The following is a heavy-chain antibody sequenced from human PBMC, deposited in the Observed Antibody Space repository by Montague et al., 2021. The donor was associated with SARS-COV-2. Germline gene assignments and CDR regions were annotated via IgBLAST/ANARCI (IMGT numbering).Heavy chain of an antibody. D-gene: IGHD4-23*01. CDR3: ARLRYYGGNSGFQGSVDY. V-gene: IGHV4-39*01. Sequence: SETLSLTCIVSGGSISSSSYHWGWIRQPPGKGLEWIGTIYYSGSTISVDTSKNQFSLKLSSVTAADTAVYYCARLRYYGGNSGFQGSVDYWGQGAWSPSPQ. CDR1: GGSISSSSYH. J-gene: IGHJ4*02. CDR2: IYYSG.